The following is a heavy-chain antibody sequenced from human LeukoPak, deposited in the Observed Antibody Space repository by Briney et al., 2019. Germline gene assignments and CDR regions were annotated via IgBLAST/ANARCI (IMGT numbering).Heavy chain of an antibody. J-gene: IGHJ4*02. Sequence: GGSLRLSCAASGFGFNNAWMSWVRQAPGKGLEWVGRIKSITDGGTIECAAPVKGRFTISRDNSKNMLYLQMNSLRVEGTALYYCAKGLGTSGYHDYWGQGTLVTVSS. CDR2: IKSITDGGTI. CDR1: GFGFNNAW. V-gene: IGHV3-15*01. D-gene: IGHD3-22*01. CDR3: AKGLGTSGYHDY.